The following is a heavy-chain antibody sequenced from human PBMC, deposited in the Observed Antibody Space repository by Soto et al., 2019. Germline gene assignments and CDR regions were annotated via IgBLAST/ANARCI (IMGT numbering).Heavy chain of an antibody. CDR1: GGTFSSYA. D-gene: IGHD3-16*02. CDR2: IIPIFGTA. J-gene: IGHJ4*02. CDR3: AREGYDYVWGSYRYTASFFDY. V-gene: IGHV1-69*01. Sequence: QVQLVQSGAEVKKPGSSVKVSCKASGGTFSSYAISWVRQAPGQGLEWMGGIIPIFGTANYAQKFQGRVTITAYESTSTAYMELSSLRSEDTAVYYCAREGYDYVWGSYRYTASFFDYWGQGTLVTVSS.